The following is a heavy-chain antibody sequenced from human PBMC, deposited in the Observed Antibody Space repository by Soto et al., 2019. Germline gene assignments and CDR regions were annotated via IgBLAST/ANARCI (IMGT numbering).Heavy chain of an antibody. CDR2: ISYDGNNK. V-gene: IGHV3-30*18. J-gene: IGHJ6*02. CDR1: GFTFSSFG. CDR3: AKALGYCSGGSCYPPGYYYGMDV. D-gene: IGHD2-15*01. Sequence: QVQLVESGGGVVQPGRSLRLSCAASGFTFSSFGMHWVRQAPGKGLEWVAVISYDGNNKYYADSVKGRFTISRDNSKNTLYLHRNSLGAEDTAVYYCAKALGYCSGGSCYPPGYYYGMDVWGQGTTVTVSS.